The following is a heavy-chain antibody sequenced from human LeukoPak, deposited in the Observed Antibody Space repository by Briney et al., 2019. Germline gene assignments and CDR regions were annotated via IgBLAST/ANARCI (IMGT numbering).Heavy chain of an antibody. Sequence: GGSLRLSCAASGFTLSSYEMNWVRQAPGKGLEWVSYISSSGSTIYYADSVKGRFTISRDNAKNSLYLQMNSLRAEDTAVYYCARSGYSGYDPWYFDLWGRGTLVTVSS. J-gene: IGHJ2*01. CDR1: GFTLSSYE. D-gene: IGHD5-12*01. V-gene: IGHV3-48*03. CDR2: ISSSGSTI. CDR3: ARSGYSGYDPWYFDL.